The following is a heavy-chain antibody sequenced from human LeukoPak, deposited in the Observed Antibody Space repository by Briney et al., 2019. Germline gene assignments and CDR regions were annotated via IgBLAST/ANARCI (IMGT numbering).Heavy chain of an antibody. Sequence: ASVKVSFKASGYTFTIYGISWVRQAPGQGLEWMGWISAYNGNTNYARKLQGRVTMTTDTSTSTAYMELRSLRSDDTAVYYCARYRGIQLWLPIDYWGQGTLVTVSS. CDR1: GYTFTIYG. CDR3: ARYRGIQLWLPIDY. D-gene: IGHD5-18*01. CDR2: ISAYNGNT. J-gene: IGHJ4*02. V-gene: IGHV1-18*01.